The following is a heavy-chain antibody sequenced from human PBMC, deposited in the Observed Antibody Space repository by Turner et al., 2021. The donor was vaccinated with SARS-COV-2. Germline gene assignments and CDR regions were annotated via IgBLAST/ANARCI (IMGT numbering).Heavy chain of an antibody. D-gene: IGHD6-13*01. CDR3: ASTSSSSWYFDY. CDR2: IKQDGSEK. V-gene: IGHV3-7*01. J-gene: IGHJ4*02. Sequence: VQLVESGGGLVQPGGSLRLSCAASGFTFSIYWMSWVRQGPGKGLEWVANIKQDGSEKYYVDSVKGRFTISRDNAKNSLYLQMNSLRAEDTAVYYCASTSSSSWYFDYWGQGTLVTVSS. CDR1: GFTFSIYW.